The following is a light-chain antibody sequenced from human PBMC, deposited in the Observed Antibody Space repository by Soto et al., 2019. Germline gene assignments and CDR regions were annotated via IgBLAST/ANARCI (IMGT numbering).Light chain of an antibody. CDR3: QQYNNWPPIT. Sequence: NKMTQAPSTLPASVGGRVTSTGRASQTISSWLAWYQQKPGKAPKLLIYKASTLKSGVPSRFSGSGSGTEFTLTISSLQSEDFAVYYCQQYNNWPPITFGQGTRLEIK. CDR2: KAS. J-gene: IGKJ5*01. CDR1: QTISSW. V-gene: IGKV1-5*03.